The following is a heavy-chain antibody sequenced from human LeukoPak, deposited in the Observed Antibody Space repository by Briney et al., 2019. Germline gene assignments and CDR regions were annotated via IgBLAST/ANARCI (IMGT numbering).Heavy chain of an antibody. J-gene: IGHJ6*02. Sequence: PGRSLRLSCAASGFTFSSYGMHWVRQAPGKGLEWVAVIWYDGSNKYYADSVKGRFTISRDNSKNTLYLQMNSLRAEDTAVYYCARDPPYCSGGNCYSGSYYYGMDVWGQGTTVTVS. CDR1: GFTFSSYG. CDR2: IWYDGSNK. CDR3: ARDPPYCSGGNCYSGSYYYGMDV. D-gene: IGHD2-15*01. V-gene: IGHV3-33*01.